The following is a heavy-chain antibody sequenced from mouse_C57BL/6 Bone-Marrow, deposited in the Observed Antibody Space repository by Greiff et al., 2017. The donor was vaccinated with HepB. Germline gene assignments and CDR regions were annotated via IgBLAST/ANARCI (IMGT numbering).Heavy chain of an antibody. Sequence: DVKLVESGGGLVKPGGSLKLSCAASGFTFSDYGMHWVRQAPEKGLEWVAYISSGSSTSYYADTVKGRFTISRDNAKNTLFLQMTSLRSEDTAMYYCARRRIYYGYPWFAYWGQGTLVTVSA. J-gene: IGHJ3*01. CDR2: ISSGSSTS. CDR1: GFTFSDYG. V-gene: IGHV5-17*01. CDR3: ARRRIYYGYPWFAY. D-gene: IGHD2-2*01.